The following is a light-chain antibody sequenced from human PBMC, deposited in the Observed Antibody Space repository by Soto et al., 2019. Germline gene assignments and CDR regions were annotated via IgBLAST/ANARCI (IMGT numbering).Light chain of an antibody. J-gene: IGLJ1*01. CDR2: RNN. CDR1: SSNIGSNY. CDR3: AAWDDSLSGLYV. V-gene: IGLV1-47*01. Sequence: QAVVTQPPSASGTPGQRVTISCSGSSSNIGSNYVYWYQQLPGTAPKLLIYRNNQRPSGVPDRFSGSKSGTSASLAISGLRSEDEADYYCAAWDDSLSGLYVFGTETKLTVL.